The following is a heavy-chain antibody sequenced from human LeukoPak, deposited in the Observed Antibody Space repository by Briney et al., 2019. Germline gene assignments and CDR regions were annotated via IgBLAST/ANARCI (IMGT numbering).Heavy chain of an antibody. V-gene: IGHV1-69*04. CDR1: GGTFSSYA. J-gene: IGHJ4*02. CDR3: ARGLWFGELYGPLDY. Sequence: SVKVSCKASGGTFSSYAISWVRQAPGQGLEWMRRIIPILGIANYAQKFQGRVTIAADKSTSTAYMELSSLRSEDTAVYYCARGLWFGELYGPLDYWGQGTLVTVSS. CDR2: IIPILGIA. D-gene: IGHD3-10*01.